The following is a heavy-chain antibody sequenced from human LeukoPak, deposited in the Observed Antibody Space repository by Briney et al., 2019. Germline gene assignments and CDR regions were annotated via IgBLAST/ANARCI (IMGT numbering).Heavy chain of an antibody. Sequence: SETLSLTCAVYGGSFSGYYWSWIRQPPGKGLEWIGEINHSGSTNYNPSLKSRVTISVDTSKNQFSLKLSSVTAADTAVYYCARRSRRQYYYDGSGYQHLDYWGQGTLVTVSS. CDR3: ARRSRRQYYYDGSGYQHLDY. CDR1: GGSFSGYY. V-gene: IGHV4-34*01. D-gene: IGHD3-22*01. J-gene: IGHJ4*02. CDR2: INHSGST.